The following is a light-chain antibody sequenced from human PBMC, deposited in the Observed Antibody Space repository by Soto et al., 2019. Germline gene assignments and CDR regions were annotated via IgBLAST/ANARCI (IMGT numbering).Light chain of an antibody. CDR2: AAS. CDR3: QQSDSSPWT. Sequence: DIQMTQSPSSLSASVGDRVTITCRASQTITNYLNWYQQKPGKAPKLLIYAASTLLSGVPARFSGGASGTDFTLILYSLQPEDFATYSCQQSDSSPWTFGQGTKVEI. V-gene: IGKV1-39*01. CDR1: QTITNY. J-gene: IGKJ1*01.